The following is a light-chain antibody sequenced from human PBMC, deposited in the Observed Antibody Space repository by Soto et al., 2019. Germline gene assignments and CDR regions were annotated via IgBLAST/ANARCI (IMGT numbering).Light chain of an antibody. CDR2: GNN. V-gene: IGLV1-40*01. J-gene: IGLJ1*01. Sequence: QSVLTQPPSVSGAPGQRVTISCTGSSSNIGAGYDVHWYQQRPGTAPKLLIFGNNNRPSGVPDRFSGSKSGTPASLAITGLQAEDEGDYYCQSYDSTLSARYVFGSGTKLTVL. CDR3: QSYDSTLSARYV. CDR1: SSNIGAGYD.